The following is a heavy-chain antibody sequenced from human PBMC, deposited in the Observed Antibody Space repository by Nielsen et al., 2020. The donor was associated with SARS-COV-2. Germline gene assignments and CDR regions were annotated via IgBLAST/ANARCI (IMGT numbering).Heavy chain of an antibody. D-gene: IGHD5-18*01. CDR3: ARPTPMDTAFDI. J-gene: IGHJ3*02. CDR1: GGSISSGSYY. V-gene: IGHV4-61*02. CDR2: IYTSGST. Sequence: SETLSLTCTVSGGSISSGSYYWSWIRQPAGKGLEWIGRIYTSGSTNYNPSLKSRVTISVDTSKNQFSLKLSSVTAADTAVYYCARPTPMDTAFDIWGQGTMVTVSS.